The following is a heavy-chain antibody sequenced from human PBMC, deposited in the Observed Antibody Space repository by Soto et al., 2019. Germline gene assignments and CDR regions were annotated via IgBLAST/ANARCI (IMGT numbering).Heavy chain of an antibody. CDR1: GFTFSSYG. J-gene: IGHJ4*02. CDR2: ISYDGSNK. Sequence: PGGSLRLSCAASGFTFSSYGMHWVRQAPGKGLEWVAVISYDGSNKYYADSVKGRFTISRDNSKNTLYLQMNSLRAEDTAVYYCANSLRFLEWLSTPDYWGQGTLVTVSS. CDR3: ANSLRFLEWLSTPDY. D-gene: IGHD3-3*01. V-gene: IGHV3-30*18.